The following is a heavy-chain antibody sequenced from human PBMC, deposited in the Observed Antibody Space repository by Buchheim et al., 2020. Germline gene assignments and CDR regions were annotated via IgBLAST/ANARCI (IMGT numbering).Heavy chain of an antibody. CDR3: AKHSNNWHSEY. D-gene: IGHD1-7*01. V-gene: IGHV3-23*01. Sequence: EVQLLESGGGLVQPGGSLRLSCAASGLPFSSYAMNWVRQAPGKGLEWVSSISGSGGSTFYADSVKGRFTFSRDNSKNTMHLQMNSLRAEDTAIYYCAKHSNNWHSEYWGQGTL. CDR1: GLPFSSYA. CDR2: ISGSGGST. J-gene: IGHJ4*02.